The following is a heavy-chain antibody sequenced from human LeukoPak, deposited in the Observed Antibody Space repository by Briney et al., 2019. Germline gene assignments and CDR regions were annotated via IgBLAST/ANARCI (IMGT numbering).Heavy chain of an antibody. V-gene: IGHV1-8*01. CDR3: AREMPYYYYMDV. CDR1: GYTFTSYD. D-gene: IGHD2-2*01. CDR2: MNPNSGNT. Sequence: ASVKVSCKASGYTFTSYDINWVRQATGQGLEWMGWMNPNSGNTGYAQKFQGRVTMTRNTSISTAYMELSSLRSEDTAVYYCAREMPYYYYMDVWGKGTTVTISS. J-gene: IGHJ6*03.